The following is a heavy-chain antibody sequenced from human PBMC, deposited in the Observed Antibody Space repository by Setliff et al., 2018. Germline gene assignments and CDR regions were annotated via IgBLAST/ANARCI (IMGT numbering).Heavy chain of an antibody. J-gene: IGHJ5*02. CDR2: IYYSGST. V-gene: IGHV4-31*03. Sequence: SETLSLTCTVSGGSISRGDYYWSWIRQHPGKGLEWIGYIYYSGSTYYNPSLKSRVTISVDTSKNQFSLKLSSVTAADTAVYYCARSRGAAGFVNWSDPWGQGTLVTVSS. D-gene: IGHD6-13*01. CDR1: GGSISRGDYY. CDR3: ARSRGAAGFVNWSDP.